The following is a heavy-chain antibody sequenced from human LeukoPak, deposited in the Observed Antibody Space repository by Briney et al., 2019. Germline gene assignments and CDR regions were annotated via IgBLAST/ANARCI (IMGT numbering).Heavy chain of an antibody. D-gene: IGHD3-10*01. CDR1: GFSFISYA. CDR2: ISYDGSNK. Sequence: GRSLRLSCAASGFSFISYAMHWVRQAPGKGLEWVAVISYDGSNKYYADSVKGRFTISRDNSKNTLYLQMNSLRAEDTAVYYCARDSSPYYYGSGSHDYWGQRTLVTVSS. J-gene: IGHJ4*02. CDR3: ARDSSPYYYGSGSHDY. V-gene: IGHV3-30*04.